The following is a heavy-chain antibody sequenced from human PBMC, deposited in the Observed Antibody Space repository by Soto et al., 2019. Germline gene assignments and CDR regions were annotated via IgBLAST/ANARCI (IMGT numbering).Heavy chain of an antibody. Sequence: QVHLVQSGPEVKKPGSSVKVSCKAFGGTFRSYSISWVRQAPGQGLEWMGGIIPIFDITNYAQKFQGRVTITADESTSTAYMELSSLGSDDTAVYYCARPDEGGYSSNHHYYYALDVWGQGTTVTV. CDR1: GGTFRSYS. V-gene: IGHV1-69*01. J-gene: IGHJ6*02. CDR2: IIPIFDIT. D-gene: IGHD3-22*01. CDR3: ARPDEGGYSSNHHYYYALDV.